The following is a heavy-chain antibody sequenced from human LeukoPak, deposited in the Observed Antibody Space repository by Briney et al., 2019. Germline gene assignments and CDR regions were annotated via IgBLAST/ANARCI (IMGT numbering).Heavy chain of an antibody. CDR2: ISWNSGSI. CDR1: AFTFDDYA. CDR3: AKDMTAGLLRKGFDY. D-gene: IGHD3-22*01. V-gene: IGHV3-9*03. Sequence: PGGSLRLSCTASAFTFDDYAMHWVRQAAGKGLEWVSGISWNSGSIGYADSVKGRFTISRDNAKHSLYLQMNSLRAEDMALYYCAKDMTAGLLRKGFDYWGQGTLVTVSS. J-gene: IGHJ4*02.